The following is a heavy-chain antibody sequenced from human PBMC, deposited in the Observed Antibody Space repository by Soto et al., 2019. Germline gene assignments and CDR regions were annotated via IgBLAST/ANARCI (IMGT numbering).Heavy chain of an antibody. D-gene: IGHD2-2*01. J-gene: IGHJ6*02. Sequence: LSLTCTVSGGSVSSGSYYWSWIRQPPGKGLEWIGYIYYSGSTNYNPSLKSRVTISVDTSKNQFSLKLSSVTAADTAVYYCARDLAGGGIVVVPTDYYYYGMDVWGQGTTVTVS. CDR2: IYYSGST. V-gene: IGHV4-61*01. CDR1: GGSVSSGSYY. CDR3: ARDLAGGGIVVVPTDYYYYGMDV.